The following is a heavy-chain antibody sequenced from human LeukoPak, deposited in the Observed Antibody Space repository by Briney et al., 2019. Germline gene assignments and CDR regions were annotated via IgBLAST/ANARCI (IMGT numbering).Heavy chain of an antibody. V-gene: IGHV3-11*01. CDR1: GFTFSDYY. Sequence: PEGSLRLSCAASGFTFSDYYMSWIRQAPGKGLEWVSYISSSGSTIYYADSVKGRFTISRDNVKNSLYLQMNSLRAEDTAVYYCARGSRVVPAAVYWGQGTLVTVSS. CDR2: ISSSGSTI. D-gene: IGHD2-2*01. J-gene: IGHJ4*02. CDR3: ARGSRVVPAAVY.